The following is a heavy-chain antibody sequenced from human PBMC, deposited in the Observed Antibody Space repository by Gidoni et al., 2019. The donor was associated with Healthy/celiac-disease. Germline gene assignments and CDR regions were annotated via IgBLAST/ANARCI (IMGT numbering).Heavy chain of an antibody. Sequence: EVQLVESGGGLVKPGRSLRLSCTASGFTFGDYAMSWFRQAPGKGLEWVGFIRSKAYGGTTEYAASVKGRFTISRDDSKSIAYLQMNSLKTEDTAVYYCTRDPQKQQLRGLFDYWGQGTLVTVSS. V-gene: IGHV3-49*05. CDR2: IRSKAYGGTT. CDR3: TRDPQKQQLRGLFDY. CDR1: GFTFGDYA. J-gene: IGHJ4*02. D-gene: IGHD6-13*01.